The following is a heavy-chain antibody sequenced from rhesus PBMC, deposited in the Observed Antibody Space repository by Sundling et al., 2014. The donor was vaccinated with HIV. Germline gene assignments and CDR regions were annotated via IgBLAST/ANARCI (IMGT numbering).Heavy chain of an antibody. V-gene: IGHV4S2*01. CDR3: ASDSSGWHHRFDY. CDR2: IYSSGDST. J-gene: IGHJ4*01. Sequence: QVQLQESGPGLVKPSETLPLTCAVSGSPISNNYWTWIRQAPGKGLEWIGYIYSSGDSTHYNPSLKSRVTISTDTAKNLFSLNLSSVTAADTAVYYCASDSSGWHHRFDYWGQGVLITVSS. D-gene: IGHD2-21*01. CDR1: GSPISNNY.